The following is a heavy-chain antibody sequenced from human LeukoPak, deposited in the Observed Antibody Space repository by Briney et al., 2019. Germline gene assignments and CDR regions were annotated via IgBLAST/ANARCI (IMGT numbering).Heavy chain of an antibody. CDR1: GGSFSGYY. J-gene: IGHJ5*02. Sequence: PSETLSLTCAVYGGSFSGYYWSWIRQPPGKGLEWIGEINHSGSTNYNPSLKSRVTISVDTSKNQFSLKLSSVTAADTAVYYCARGPIAAALRFPPPRNWFDPWGQGTLVTVSS. CDR2: INHSGST. D-gene: IGHD6-13*01. CDR3: ARGPIAAALRFPPPRNWFDP. V-gene: IGHV4-34*01.